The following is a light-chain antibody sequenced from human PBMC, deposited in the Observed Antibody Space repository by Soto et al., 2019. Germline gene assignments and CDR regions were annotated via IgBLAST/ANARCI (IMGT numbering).Light chain of an antibody. CDR3: AAWDDSLNGPV. J-gene: IGLJ2*01. V-gene: IGLV1-47*01. Sequence: QSVLTQPPSASATPGQRVTISCSGSSSNIGTNYVYWYQHLPGTAPKLLIYRNDQRPSGVPDRFSGSMSGTAASLAIGGLRSEDEADYYCAAWDDSLNGPVFGGGTQLTVL. CDR1: SSNIGTNY. CDR2: RND.